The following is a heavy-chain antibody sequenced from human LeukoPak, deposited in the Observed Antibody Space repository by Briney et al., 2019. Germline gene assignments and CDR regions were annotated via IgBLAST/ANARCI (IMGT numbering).Heavy chain of an antibody. Sequence: SETLSLTCTVSGGSISSGSYYWSWIRQPAGKGLEWIGRIYTSGSTNYNPSLKSRVTISVDTSKNQFSLKLSSVTAADTAVCYCAGSGRNQVFDYWGQGTLVTVSS. D-gene: IGHD3-10*01. CDR2: IYTSGST. CDR1: GGSISSGSYY. J-gene: IGHJ4*02. V-gene: IGHV4-61*02. CDR3: AGSGRNQVFDY.